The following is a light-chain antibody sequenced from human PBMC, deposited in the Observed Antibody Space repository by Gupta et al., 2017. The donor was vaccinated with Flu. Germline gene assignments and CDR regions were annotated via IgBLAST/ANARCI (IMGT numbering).Light chain of an antibody. Sequence: NCKSSQSVLYSSNNKTYLAWYQQKPGQPPKLLIYWASTRESGFPDRFSGSGSGTDFTLTISSLQAEDVAVYYCQQYYSTPRTFGQGTKVEIK. V-gene: IGKV4-1*01. CDR3: QQYYSTPRT. CDR2: WAS. CDR1: QSVLYSSNNKTY. J-gene: IGKJ1*01.